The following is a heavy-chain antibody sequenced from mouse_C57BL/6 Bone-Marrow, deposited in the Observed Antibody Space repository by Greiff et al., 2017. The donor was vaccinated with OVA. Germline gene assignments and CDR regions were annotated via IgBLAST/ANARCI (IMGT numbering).Heavy chain of an antibody. D-gene: IGHD1-1*02. CDR1: GYTFTSYW. V-gene: IGHV1-69*01. CDR3: AREGTLWGNNYLDD. Sequence: QVQLQQPGAELVMPGASVKLSCKASGYTFTSYWMHWVKQRPGQGLEWIGELDPSDSYTNYYQKFKGKSTLTVDKSSSTAYMQLSSLTAEDSAVYNCAREGTLWGNNYLDDWGQGTTLTVSS. CDR2: LDPSDSYT. J-gene: IGHJ2*01.